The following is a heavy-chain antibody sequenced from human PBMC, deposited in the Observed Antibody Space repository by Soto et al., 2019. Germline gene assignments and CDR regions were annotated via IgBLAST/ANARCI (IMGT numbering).Heavy chain of an antibody. J-gene: IGHJ4*02. Sequence: QVQLQESGPGLVKPSGTRSLSCAVSGGSISSIYWWSWVRQPPGEGLEWIGEIYHSWSSNNILTLNIRATSSVETTRNHSSLNLSSGTAADSAVYSFAGSGGGEDYWGQRIRVTVSS. V-gene: IGHV4-4*02. CDR2: IYHSWSS. D-gene: IGHD3-16*01. CDR3: AGSGGGEDY. CDR1: GGSISSIYW.